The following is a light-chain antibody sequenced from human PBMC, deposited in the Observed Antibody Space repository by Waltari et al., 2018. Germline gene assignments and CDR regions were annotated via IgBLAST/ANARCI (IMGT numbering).Light chain of an antibody. CDR2: KDL. CDR3: QAWDSDPV. J-gene: IGLJ3*02. V-gene: IGLV3-1*01. Sequence: SYEVTQPPSVSVSPGQTASIPCSGDKLGDKYVSWYQQKPGQSPLMVIYKDLKRPSGFPERFSGPNSGNTATLTSSGTQAMDEADYCCQAWDSDPVFGGGTKLTVL. CDR1: KLGDKY.